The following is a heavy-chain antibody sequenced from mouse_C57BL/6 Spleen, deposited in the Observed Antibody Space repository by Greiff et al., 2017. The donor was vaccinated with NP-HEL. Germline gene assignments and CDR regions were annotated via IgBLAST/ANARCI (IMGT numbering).Heavy chain of an antibody. CDR3: ARSRMDYDRVWFAY. J-gene: IGHJ3*01. D-gene: IGHD2-4*01. CDR2: IHPNSGST. CDR1: GYTFTSYW. Sequence: QVHVKQPGAELVKPGASVKLSCKASGYTFTSYWMHWVKQRPGQGLEWIGMIHPNSGSTNYNEKFKSKATLTVDKSSSTAYMQLSSLTSEDSAVYYCARSRMDYDRVWFAYWGQGTLVTVSA. V-gene: IGHV1-64*01.